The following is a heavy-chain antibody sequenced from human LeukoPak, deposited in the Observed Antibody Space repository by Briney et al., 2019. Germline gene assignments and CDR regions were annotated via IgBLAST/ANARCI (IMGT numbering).Heavy chain of an antibody. CDR1: GGSISSYY. CDR3: ARGRDGFPLGWFDF. V-gene: IGHV4-59*01. D-gene: IGHD5-24*01. J-gene: IGHJ4*02. Sequence: PSETLSLTCTVSGGSISSYYWNWIRQPPGKGLEWIGYIFYSGNTKSNPSLKSRVTISVDTSKNQVSLKLTSVTTADTAVYYCARGRDGFPLGWFDFWGQGTLVTVSS. CDR2: IFYSGNT.